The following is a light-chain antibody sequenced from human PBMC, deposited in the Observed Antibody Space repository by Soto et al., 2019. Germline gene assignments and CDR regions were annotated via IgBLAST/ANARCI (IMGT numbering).Light chain of an antibody. CDR1: SSNIGAGYD. V-gene: IGLV1-40*01. Sequence: QAVVTQPPSVSGAPGQRVTVSCTGSSSNIGAGYDVHWYQQLPGTAPKLLIYGNSNRPSGVPDRFSGSKSGTSVSLAITGLQAEDEADYYCQSYDSSLSGWVFGGATQLTVL. J-gene: IGLJ3*02. CDR2: GNS. CDR3: QSYDSSLSGWV.